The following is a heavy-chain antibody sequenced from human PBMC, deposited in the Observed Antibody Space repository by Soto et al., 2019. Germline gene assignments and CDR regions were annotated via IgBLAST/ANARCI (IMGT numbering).Heavy chain of an antibody. CDR3: VRGNFYYGMDV. CDR2: MSGSGDAI. J-gene: IGHJ6*02. CDR1: GFTFSDYY. V-gene: IGHV3-11*01. Sequence: GGSLRLSCTTSGFTFSDYYMTWVRQAPGKGLEWISYMSGSGDAIYYADSVKGRFTISRDNAKNSLYLEMNSLRVEDTAVYYCVRGNFYYGMDVWGQGTTVTVSS.